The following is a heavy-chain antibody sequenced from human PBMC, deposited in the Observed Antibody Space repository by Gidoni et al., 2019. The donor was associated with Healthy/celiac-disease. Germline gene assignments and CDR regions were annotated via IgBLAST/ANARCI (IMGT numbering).Heavy chain of an antibody. D-gene: IGHD1-26*01. CDR1: GGSISSGSYY. V-gene: IGHV4-61*02. J-gene: IGHJ4*02. Sequence: QVQLQESGPGLVKPSQTLSLTCTVSGGSISSGSYYWSWIRQPAGKGLEWIGRIYTSGSTNYNPSLKSRVTISVDTSTNQFSLKLSSVTAADTAVYYCARDGRAPFDYWGQGTLVTVSS. CDR2: IYTSGST. CDR3: ARDGRAPFDY.